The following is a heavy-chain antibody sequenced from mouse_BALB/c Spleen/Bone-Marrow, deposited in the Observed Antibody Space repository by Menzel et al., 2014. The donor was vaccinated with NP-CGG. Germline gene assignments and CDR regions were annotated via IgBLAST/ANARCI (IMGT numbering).Heavy chain of an antibody. CDR2: IYPYNGGT. D-gene: IGHD2-1*01. V-gene: IGHV1S29*02. J-gene: IGHJ3*01. CDR3: ARGRAYGNYVWFAY. CDR1: GYTFTDYN. Sequence: VQLKESGPELVKPGASVKISCKASGYTFTDYNMHWVKQSHGKSLDWIGYIYPYNGGTGYNQKFKSKATLTVDNSSSTAYMELRSLTSEDSAAYYCARGRAYGNYVWFAYWGQGTLVTVSA.